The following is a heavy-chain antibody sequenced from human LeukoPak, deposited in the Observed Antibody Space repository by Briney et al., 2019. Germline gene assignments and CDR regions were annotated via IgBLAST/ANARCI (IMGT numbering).Heavy chain of an antibody. CDR1: GYSFTSYW. CDR3: ARLAGIVGATVGY. J-gene: IGHJ4*02. D-gene: IGHD1-26*01. V-gene: IGHV5-51*01. Sequence: GESLKISCKGSGYSFTSYWIGWVRQMPGKGLEWMGIIYPGDSDTRYSPSFQGQVTISADTPISTAYLQWNSLQASETAMYYCARLAGIVGATVGYWGQGTLVTVSS. CDR2: IYPGDSDT.